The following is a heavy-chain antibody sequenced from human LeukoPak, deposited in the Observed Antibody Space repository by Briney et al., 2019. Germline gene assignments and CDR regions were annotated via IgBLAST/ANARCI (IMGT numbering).Heavy chain of an antibody. CDR3: ARDRRDVVVVAATKWFDP. J-gene: IGHJ5*02. D-gene: IGHD2-15*01. V-gene: IGHV1-69*04. CDR1: GGTFSSYT. Sequence: SVKVSCKASGGTFSSYTISWVRQAPGRGLEWMGRIIPILGIANYAQKFQGRVTITADKSTSTAYMELSSLRSEDTAVYYCARDRRDVVVVAATKWFDPWGQGTLVTVSS. CDR2: IIPILGIA.